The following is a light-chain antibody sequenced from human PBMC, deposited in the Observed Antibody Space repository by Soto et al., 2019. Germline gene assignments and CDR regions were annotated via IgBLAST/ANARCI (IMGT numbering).Light chain of an antibody. Sequence: DIVMTQSPLSLPVTPGEPASISCRSSQSLLHSNGYKYLDWYLQKPGQSPQLLIYLGSNRASGVPDRFSGSGSGTEFILKISRVEAEDVGVYYCMQTLQSRTFGQGTQVEFK. CDR2: LGS. J-gene: IGKJ1*01. CDR3: MQTLQSRT. V-gene: IGKV2-28*01. CDR1: QSLLHSNGYKY.